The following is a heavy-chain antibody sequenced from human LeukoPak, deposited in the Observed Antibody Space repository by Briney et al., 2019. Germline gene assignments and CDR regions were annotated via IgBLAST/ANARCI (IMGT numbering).Heavy chain of an antibody. V-gene: IGHV4-59*11. J-gene: IGHJ5*02. CDR1: SGSISSHY. D-gene: IGHD3-22*01. Sequence: SETLSLTCTVSSGSISSHYWSWIRQPPGKGLEWIGYIYYSGSTDYNPSLKSRVTISVDTSKNQFSLKLSSVTAADTAVYYCARARIRYDSSGYYSSWFDPWAREPWSPSPQ. CDR2: IYYSGST. CDR3: ARARIRYDSSGYYSSWFDP.